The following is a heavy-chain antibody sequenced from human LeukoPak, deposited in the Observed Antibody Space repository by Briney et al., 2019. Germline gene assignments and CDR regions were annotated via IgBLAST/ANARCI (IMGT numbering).Heavy chain of an antibody. D-gene: IGHD6-13*01. J-gene: IGHJ5*02. CDR3: ARGPNGYSSSRLRHWFDP. CDR1: GYTFTNYD. Sequence: ASVKVSCKASGYTFTNYDINWVRQATGQGLEWMGWMNPNNSNTGYAQKFQGRLTMTRNTSISTAYMELSSLRSEDTAVYYCARGPNGYSSSRLRHWFDPWGQGTLVTVSS. V-gene: IGHV1-8*01. CDR2: MNPNNSNT.